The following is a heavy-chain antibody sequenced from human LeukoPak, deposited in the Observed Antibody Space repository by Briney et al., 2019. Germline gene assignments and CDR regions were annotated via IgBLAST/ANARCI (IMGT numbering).Heavy chain of an antibody. V-gene: IGHV3-43*02. D-gene: IGHD2-2*01. CDR3: ATDCSSNRCYSL. J-gene: IGHJ4*02. Sequence: GGSLRLSCVASGLPIADYAMNWVRQSPGKGLEWVSFIGGDGRTYYADSVKGRFTISRDNSRNSLYLQMNSLRLGDTALYYCATDCSSNRCYSLWGLGTLVTVSS. CDR2: IGGDGRT. CDR1: GLPIADYA.